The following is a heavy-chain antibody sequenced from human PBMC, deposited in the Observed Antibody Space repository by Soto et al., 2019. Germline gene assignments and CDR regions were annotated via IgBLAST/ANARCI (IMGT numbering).Heavy chain of an antibody. J-gene: IGHJ3*02. Sequence: SETLSLTCTVSGGSISSGGYYWSWIRQHPGKGLEWIGYIYYSGSTYHNPSLKSRVTISVDTSKNQFSLKLSSVTAADTAVYYCARVGVVISLDAFDIWSQGTMVTVSS. D-gene: IGHD3-3*01. V-gene: IGHV4-31*03. CDR1: GGSISSGGYY. CDR3: ARVGVVISLDAFDI. CDR2: IYYSGST.